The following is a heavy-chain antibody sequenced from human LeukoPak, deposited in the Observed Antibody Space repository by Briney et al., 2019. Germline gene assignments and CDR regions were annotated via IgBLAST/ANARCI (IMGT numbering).Heavy chain of an antibody. CDR1: GFTFSSYS. CDR3: ARGGYDLFPLPDY. V-gene: IGHV3-48*01. Sequence: PGGSLRLSCAASGFTFSSYSMNWVRQAPGKGLEWVSYISSSSSTIYYADSVKRRFTISRDNAKTSLYLQMNSLRAEDTALYHCARGGYDLFPLPDYWGQGTLVIVSS. J-gene: IGHJ4*02. D-gene: IGHD3-3*01. CDR2: ISSSSSTI.